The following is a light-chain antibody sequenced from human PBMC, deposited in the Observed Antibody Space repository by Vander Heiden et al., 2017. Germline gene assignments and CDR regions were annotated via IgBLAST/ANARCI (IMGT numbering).Light chain of an antibody. CDR3: LQDYNYPFT. J-gene: IGKJ3*01. CDR2: DAT. Sequence: HITPAPSARSASVGDRVTITCRASLDIRSDLGWYQQRPGKAPKLLIYDATSLQSGVPSRFSGSGSGTDFTLTISSLQSEDFATYYCLQDYNYPFTFGHGTKVEIK. V-gene: IGKV1-6*01. CDR1: LDIRSD.